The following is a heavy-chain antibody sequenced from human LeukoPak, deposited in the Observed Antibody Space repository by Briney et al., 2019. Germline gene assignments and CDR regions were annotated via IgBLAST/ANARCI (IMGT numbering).Heavy chain of an antibody. CDR1: GFTFSTYS. Sequence: GGSLRLSCAASGFTFSTYSMTWVRQGPGKGLEWVSSIYPSGDSTFYADSVKGRFTISRDNSKNTLYLQMSSLRTEDTAIYYRAKDVVPDSGWDPDYWGQGTLVTVSS. D-gene: IGHD6-19*01. CDR3: AKDVVPDSGWDPDY. V-gene: IGHV3-23*01. CDR2: IYPSGDST. J-gene: IGHJ4*02.